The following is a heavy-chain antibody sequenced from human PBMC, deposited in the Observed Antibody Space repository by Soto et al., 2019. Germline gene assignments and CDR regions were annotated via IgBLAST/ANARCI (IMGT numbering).Heavy chain of an antibody. D-gene: IGHD7-27*01. CDR2: INSDGSST. Sequence: EVQLVESGGGLVQPGGSLRLSCAASGFTFNNYWMHWVRQAPGKGLVWVSRINSDGSSTSYADSVQGRFTISRDNAKNTLYLQITSLRPEDTAVYYCASSLLTPFDYWGQGTLVTVSS. CDR1: GFTFNNYW. J-gene: IGHJ4*02. V-gene: IGHV3-74*01. CDR3: ASSLLTPFDY.